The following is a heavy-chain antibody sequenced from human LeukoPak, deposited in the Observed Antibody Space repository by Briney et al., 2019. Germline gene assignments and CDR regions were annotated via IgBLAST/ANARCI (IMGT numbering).Heavy chain of an antibody. Sequence: GGSLRLSCAASGFTFSNYGMHWVRQAPGKGLEWVAVIWYDGSNKYYADSVKGRFTISRDNSKNTLYLQMNSLRAEDTAVYYCARIGQQLVRGGMDVWGQGTTVTVSS. CDR1: GFTFSNYG. CDR2: IWYDGSNK. V-gene: IGHV3-33*01. CDR3: ARIGQQLVRGGMDV. J-gene: IGHJ6*02. D-gene: IGHD6-13*01.